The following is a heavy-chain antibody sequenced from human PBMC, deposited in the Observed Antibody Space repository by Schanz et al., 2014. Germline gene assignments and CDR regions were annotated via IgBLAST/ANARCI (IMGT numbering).Heavy chain of an antibody. Sequence: EVQLLESGGGLVQPGESLRVSCAASGFTFNSYAMSWVRQAPGKGLEWVSAISGSGGSTYYADSVKGRFTISRDNSKNTLYLQMNSLRAEDTAVYYCAKDPSHGDYDYYFDYWGQGTLVTVSS. D-gene: IGHD3-22*01. J-gene: IGHJ4*02. CDR2: ISGSGGST. CDR1: GFTFNSYA. V-gene: IGHV3-23*01. CDR3: AKDPSHGDYDYYFDY.